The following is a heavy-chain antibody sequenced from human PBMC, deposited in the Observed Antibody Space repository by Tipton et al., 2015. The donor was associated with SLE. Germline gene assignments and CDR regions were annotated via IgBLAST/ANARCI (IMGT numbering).Heavy chain of an antibody. CDR1: GGSFTSSSFY. CDR2: LSYSGPT. J-gene: IGHJ4*02. Sequence: TLSLTCTVSGGSFTSSSFYWAWIRQPPGKGLEWIGSLSYSGPTYYNPSLKSRVVISADVSKSQFSLELNSMTAADTAVYYCARNWAKRGYKTLSRRLAYDKWGRGTLVTVSS. D-gene: IGHD2/OR15-2a*01. V-gene: IGHV4-39*07. CDR3: ARNWAKRGYKTLSRRLAYDK.